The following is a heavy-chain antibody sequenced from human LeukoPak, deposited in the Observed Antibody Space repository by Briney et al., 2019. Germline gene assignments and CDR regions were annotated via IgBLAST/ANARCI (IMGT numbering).Heavy chain of an antibody. CDR1: GFTFSSYS. D-gene: IGHD1-14*01. Sequence: GGSLRLSCAASGFTFSSYSMNWVRQAPGKGLGWVSSISGSSSYIYYADSVKGRFTISRDNAKNSLYLQMNSLRAEDTAVYCCARVSPFDAFDIWGQGTMVTVSS. V-gene: IGHV3-21*01. J-gene: IGHJ3*02. CDR3: ARVSPFDAFDI. CDR2: ISGSSSYI.